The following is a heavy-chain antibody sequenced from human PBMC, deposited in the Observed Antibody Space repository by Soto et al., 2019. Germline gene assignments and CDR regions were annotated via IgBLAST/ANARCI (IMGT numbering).Heavy chain of an antibody. V-gene: IGHV5-51*01. CDR2: INPDDSDT. CDR1: GFIFSEYK. Sequence: PGESLRISCEGDGFIFSEYKIGWVRQMPGKGLEWMGIINPDDSDTRYGPSFQGQVTISADKSINTAYLQWSSLKASDTAIYYCMRSYGDSYYFYYGMDVWGQGTTVTVSS. D-gene: IGHD4-17*01. CDR3: MRSYGDSYYFYYGMDV. J-gene: IGHJ6*02.